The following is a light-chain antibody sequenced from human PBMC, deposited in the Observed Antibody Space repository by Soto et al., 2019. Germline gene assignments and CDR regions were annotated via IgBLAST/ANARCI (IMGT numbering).Light chain of an antibody. CDR2: GNS. CDR3: QSYDSSLSAYV. V-gene: IGLV1-40*01. J-gene: IGLJ1*01. CDR1: SSNIGAGYD. Sequence: QSVLTQPPSVSGAPGQRVTISCTGSSSNIGAGYDVHWYQQLPGTAPKLLLYGNSNRPSGVPDRFSGSKSGTSASLAITGLQAEYEADYYCQSYDSSLSAYVFGTGTKLTVL.